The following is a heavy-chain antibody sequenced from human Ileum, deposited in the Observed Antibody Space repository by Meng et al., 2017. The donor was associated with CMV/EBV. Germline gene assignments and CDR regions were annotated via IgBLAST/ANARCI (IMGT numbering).Heavy chain of an antibody. CDR2: IQVIGHT. CDR3: AGSRPGGGACDY. J-gene: IGHJ4*02. D-gene: IGHD3-16*01. Sequence: QVQRQASGPGLVQPSATPSLACLVSGAPIKNDNWNWVRQPAGQGLEWIGLIQVIGHTVYNPSLKSRVTVSLDASKSQFSLTLNSVTAADTATYYCAGSRPGGGACDYWGQGILVTVSS. CDR1: GAPIKNDN. V-gene: IGHV4-4*07.